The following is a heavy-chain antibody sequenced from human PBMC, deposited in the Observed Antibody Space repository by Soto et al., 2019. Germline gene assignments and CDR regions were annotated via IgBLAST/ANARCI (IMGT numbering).Heavy chain of an antibody. D-gene: IGHD5-18*01. Sequence: QVTLKESGPVLVKPTETLTLTCTVSGFSLSNARMGVSWIRQPPGKALEWLAHIFSNDEKSYSTSLKSRLTISKDTSKSQVVLTMTNMDPVDTATYYCARIGWIHDYEIDYWGQGTLVTVSS. V-gene: IGHV2-26*01. J-gene: IGHJ4*02. CDR3: ARIGWIHDYEIDY. CDR1: GFSLSNARMG. CDR2: IFSNDEK.